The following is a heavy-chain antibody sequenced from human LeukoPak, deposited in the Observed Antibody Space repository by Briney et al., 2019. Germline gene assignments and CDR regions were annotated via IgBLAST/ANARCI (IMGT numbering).Heavy chain of an antibody. V-gene: IGHV4-59*01. CDR3: ARVWSYAFDI. J-gene: IGHJ3*02. CDR2: IHYSGST. Sequence: SETLSLTCTVSAGSISSYYWSWIRQPPGKGLKWIGYIHYSGSTNQNPSLMSRVTISVYTSKNHFSVNLSSVTAADTAVYDCARVWSYAFDIGGQEAMVTVSS. CDR1: AGSISSYY. D-gene: IGHD4/OR15-4a*01.